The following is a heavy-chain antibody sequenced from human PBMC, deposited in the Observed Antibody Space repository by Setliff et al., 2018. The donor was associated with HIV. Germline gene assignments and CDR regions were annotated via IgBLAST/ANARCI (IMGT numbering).Heavy chain of an antibody. D-gene: IGHD1-7*01. V-gene: IGHV4-38-2*02. Sequence: TLSLTCTVSGYSISSGYYWGWIRQPPGKGLEWIGSIYHSGSTYYNPSLKSRVTISVDTSKNQFSLKLSSVTAADTAVYYCGGKDGTTKDYYYGMDVWGQGTTVTVSS. CDR1: GYSISSGYY. CDR2: IYHSGST. CDR3: GGKDGTTKDYYYGMDV. J-gene: IGHJ6*02.